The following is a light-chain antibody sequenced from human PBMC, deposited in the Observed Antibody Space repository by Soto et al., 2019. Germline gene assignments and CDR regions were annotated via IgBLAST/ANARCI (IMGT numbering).Light chain of an antibody. CDR3: NSYTSSNTYV. V-gene: IGLV2-18*02. CDR2: EVN. J-gene: IGLJ1*01. Sequence: QSVLTQPPSVSGSPGQSVTISCTGTSCDVGSYNRVSWYQQPPGTAPKLMIYEVNNRPSGVPDRFSGSKSGNTASLTITGLQAEDEADYYCNSYTSSNTYVFGTGTKVTVL. CDR1: SCDVGSYNR.